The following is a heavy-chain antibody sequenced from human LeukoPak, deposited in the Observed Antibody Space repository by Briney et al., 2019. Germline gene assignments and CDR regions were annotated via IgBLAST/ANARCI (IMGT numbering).Heavy chain of an antibody. Sequence: GGSLRLSCAASGFTVSSNYMSWVRQAPGKGLEWVSVIYSGGSTYYADSVKGRFTISRDNSKNTLYLQMNSLRAEDTAVYYCARVRDGYNDAYDIWGQGTMVTVSS. CDR1: GFTVSSNY. CDR3: ARVRDGYNDAYDI. CDR2: IYSGGST. V-gene: IGHV3-66*01. D-gene: IGHD5-24*01. J-gene: IGHJ3*02.